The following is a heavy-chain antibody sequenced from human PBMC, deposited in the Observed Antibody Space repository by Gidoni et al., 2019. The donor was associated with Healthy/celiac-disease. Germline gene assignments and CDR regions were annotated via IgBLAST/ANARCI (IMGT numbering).Heavy chain of an antibody. V-gene: IGHV3-23*01. CDR3: ARHSSSWYDGNWFDP. J-gene: IGHJ5*02. Sequence: EVQLLESGGGLVQPGGSLRLSCAASGFTFSSYAMSWVRQAPGKGLEWVSAISGSGGSTYYADSVKGRFTISRDNSKNTLYLQMNSLRAEDTAVYYCARHSSSWYDGNWFDPWGQGTLVTVSS. CDR1: GFTFSSYA. D-gene: IGHD6-13*01. CDR2: ISGSGGST.